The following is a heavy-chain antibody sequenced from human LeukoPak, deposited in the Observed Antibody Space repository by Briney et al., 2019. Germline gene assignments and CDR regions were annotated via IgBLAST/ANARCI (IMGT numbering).Heavy chain of an antibody. CDR1: GFTFSSYW. J-gene: IGHJ4*02. D-gene: IGHD6-19*01. V-gene: IGHV3-7*01. Sequence: GGSLRLSCAASGFTFSSYWMSEVRQAPGKGLEWVANIKQDGSEKYYVDSVKGRFTISRDNAKNSLYLQMNSLRAEDTAVYYCARVSSLIAVAGTFDYWGQGTLVTVSS. CDR3: ARVSSLIAVAGTFDY. CDR2: IKQDGSEK.